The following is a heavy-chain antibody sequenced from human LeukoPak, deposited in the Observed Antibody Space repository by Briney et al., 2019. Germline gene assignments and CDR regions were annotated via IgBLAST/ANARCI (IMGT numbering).Heavy chain of an antibody. CDR1: GFTFSSYS. J-gene: IGHJ4*02. CDR3: ARDSSGSNDY. CDR2: ISSSSSTI. Sequence: GGSLRLSCAASGFTFSSYSMNWVRQAPGKGLEWVSYISSSSSTIYYADSVKGRFTISRDNAKNSLYLQMNSLRAEDTAVYYCARDSSGSNDYWGQGTLVTVSS. V-gene: IGHV3-48*01. D-gene: IGHD3-10*01.